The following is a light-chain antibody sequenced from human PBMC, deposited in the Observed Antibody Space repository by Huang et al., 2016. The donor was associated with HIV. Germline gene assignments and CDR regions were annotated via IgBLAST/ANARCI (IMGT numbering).Light chain of an antibody. CDR1: QNISNY. CDR3: QQCSTTPLFT. V-gene: IGKV1-39*01. Sequence: DIEMTQSPPSLSASVGDRVTITCRASQNISNYLKWYQHKPGKVPKLQIYAASTLHSGVPSRFSGSGSGTHFTLTISSLQPEDFAVYYCQQCSTTPLFTFGPGTKVDMK. J-gene: IGKJ3*01. CDR2: AAS.